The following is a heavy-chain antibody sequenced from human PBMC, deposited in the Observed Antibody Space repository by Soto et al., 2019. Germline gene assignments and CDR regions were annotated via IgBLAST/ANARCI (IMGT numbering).Heavy chain of an antibody. Sequence: GASVKVSCKASGYTFTSYDINWVRQATGQGLEWMGWMNPNSGNTGYAQKFQGRVTMTRNTSISTAYMELSSLRSEDTAVYYCARVENSYDYIWGSYRFAFDIWGQGTMVTVSS. D-gene: IGHD3-16*02. CDR1: GYTFTSYD. V-gene: IGHV1-8*01. CDR2: MNPNSGNT. CDR3: ARVENSYDYIWGSYRFAFDI. J-gene: IGHJ3*02.